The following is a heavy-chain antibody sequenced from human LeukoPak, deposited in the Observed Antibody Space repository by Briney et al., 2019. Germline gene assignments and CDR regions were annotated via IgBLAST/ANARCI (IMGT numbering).Heavy chain of an antibody. D-gene: IGHD3-3*01. Sequence: PGRSLRLSCAASGFTFTDYGVHWVRQAPGKGLEWVAAISSYESDKYYADSVKGRFTVSRDNSKNTLYLQVNSLRTEDTAVYYCAKGEWRGGYYYHYLDVWVKGTTATVSS. CDR2: ISSYESDK. CDR1: GFTFTDYG. V-gene: IGHV3-30*18. J-gene: IGHJ6*03. CDR3: AKGEWRGGYYYHYLDV.